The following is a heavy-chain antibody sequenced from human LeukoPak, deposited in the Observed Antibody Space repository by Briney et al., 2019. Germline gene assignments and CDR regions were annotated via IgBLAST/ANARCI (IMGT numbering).Heavy chain of an antibody. Sequence: GRSLRLSCAASGFTLSSYGMHWVRQAPGKGLEWVAVISYDGSNKYYADSVKGRFTISRDNSKNTLYLQMNSLRAEDTAVYYCAAPDYGDYDLYYYGMDVWGQGTTVTVSS. CDR2: ISYDGSNK. V-gene: IGHV3-30*03. CDR3: AAPDYGDYDLYYYGMDV. CDR1: GFTLSSYG. J-gene: IGHJ6*02. D-gene: IGHD4-17*01.